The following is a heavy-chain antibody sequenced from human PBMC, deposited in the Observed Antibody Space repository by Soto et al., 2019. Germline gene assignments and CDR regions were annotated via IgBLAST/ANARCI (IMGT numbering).Heavy chain of an antibody. CDR3: AREGINNYNEFYFDS. V-gene: IGHV3-21*06. CDR2: ISGSGNYT. Sequence: GGSLRLSCAASGFAFSTYSMSWVHQAPGKGLEWVSSISGSGNYTHYADFLRGRFTISRDNAKTSLFLQMDSPRAEDTAVYYCAREGINNYNEFYFDSWGQGAVVTSPQ. D-gene: IGHD4-4*01. CDR1: GFAFSTYS. J-gene: IGHJ4*02.